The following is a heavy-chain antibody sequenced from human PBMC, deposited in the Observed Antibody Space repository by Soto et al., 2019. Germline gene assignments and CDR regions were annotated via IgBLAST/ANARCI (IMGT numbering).Heavy chain of an antibody. CDR2: IYSRGTT. J-gene: IGHJ6*02. Sequence: PSETLSLTCRVSLGTISIYYWSWIRQPPGKGLEWIGYIYSRGTTSYNPPLNSRATILVDTSKNQFSLRLTSVAATDTAVYYCATGRISRGLDVWGQGTTVTGSS. CDR1: LGTISIYY. V-gene: IGHV4-59*12. CDR3: ATGRISRGLDV.